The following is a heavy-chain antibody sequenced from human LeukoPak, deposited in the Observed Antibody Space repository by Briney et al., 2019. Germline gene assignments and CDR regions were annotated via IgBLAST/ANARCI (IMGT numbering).Heavy chain of an antibody. J-gene: IGHJ4*02. CDR1: GYTFTGYY. V-gene: IGHV1-2*02. D-gene: IGHD2-15*01. Sequence: GASVKVSCKASGYTFTGYYMHWVRQAPGQGLEWMGWINPNSGGTNYAQKFQGRVTMTRDTSISTAYMELSRLRSGDTAVYYCARDQVVAATIDYWGQGTLVTVSS. CDR3: ARDQVVAATIDY. CDR2: INPNSGGT.